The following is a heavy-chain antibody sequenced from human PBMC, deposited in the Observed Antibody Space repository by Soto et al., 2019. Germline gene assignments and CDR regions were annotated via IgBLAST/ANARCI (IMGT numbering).Heavy chain of an antibody. CDR1: GGSVSSGSYY. V-gene: IGHV4-61*01. CDR3: ATFNQIAARPPNYYYYYGMDV. J-gene: IGHJ6*02. Sequence: PSETLSLTCTVSGGSVSSGSYYWSWIRQPPGKGLEWIGYIYYSGSTNYNPSLKSRVTISVDTSKNQFSLKLSSVTAADTAVYYCATFNQIAARPPNYYYYYGMDVWGQGTTVTVSS. D-gene: IGHD6-6*01. CDR2: IYYSGST.